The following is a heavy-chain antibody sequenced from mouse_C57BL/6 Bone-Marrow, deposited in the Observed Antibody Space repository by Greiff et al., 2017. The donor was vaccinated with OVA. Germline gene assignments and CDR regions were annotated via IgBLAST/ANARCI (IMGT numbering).Heavy chain of an antibody. V-gene: IGHV14-4*01. D-gene: IGHD3-2*02. CDR3: AREGGSSGYFDY. J-gene: IGHJ2*01. CDR2: IDPENGDT. Sequence: VQLQQSGAELVRPGASVKLSCTASGFNIKDDYMHWVKQRPEQGLEWIGWIDPENGDTEYASKFQGKATITADTSSNTAYLQLSSLTSEDTAVYYCAREGGSSGYFDYWGQGTTLTVSS. CDR1: GFNIKDDY.